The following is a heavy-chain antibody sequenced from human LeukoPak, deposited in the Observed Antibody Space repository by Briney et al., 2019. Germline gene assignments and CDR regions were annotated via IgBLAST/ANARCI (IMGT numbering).Heavy chain of an antibody. CDR1: GFPSSDYY. D-gene: IGHD2-15*01. CDR2: ISASGDT. J-gene: IGHJ5*02. V-gene: IGHV3-66*01. Sequence: GGSLRLSCAVSGFPSSDYYMSWVRRAPGKGLEWVALISASGDTFYGDSVKGRFTISRDDSKNTVYLRMNSLRVEDTAVYFCARDRAATQDWVEFDPWGQGTLVTVSS. CDR3: ARDRAATQDWVEFDP.